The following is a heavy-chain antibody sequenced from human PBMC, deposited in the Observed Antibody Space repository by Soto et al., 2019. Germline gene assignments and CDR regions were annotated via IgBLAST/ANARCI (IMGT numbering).Heavy chain of an antibody. V-gene: IGHV4-30-4*01. Sequence: SETRSLTCTVSGGSINSGDYYWTWILQPPGKGLEWIGYIYYSGSTYYNTYYSPSLKSRATISEDTSKNQFSLKLSSVTAADTAVYYCARTLALGSCRSTSCTDFWGTGTLVTVSA. CDR3: ARTLALGSCRSTSCTDF. CDR1: GGSINSGDYY. D-gene: IGHD2-2*01. CDR2: IYYSGST. J-gene: IGHJ4*02.